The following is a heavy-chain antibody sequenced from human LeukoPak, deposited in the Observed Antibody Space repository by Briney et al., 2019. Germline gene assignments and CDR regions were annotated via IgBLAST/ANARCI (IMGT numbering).Heavy chain of an antibody. CDR2: IRNDGSNK. Sequence: PGGSLRLSCAASGFTFSSYGMHWVRQAPGKGLEWVAFIRNDGSNKYYADSVKGRFTISRDNSKNTLYLQMNSLRAEDTAVYYCAKAIWERSGDDAFDIWGQGTMVTVSS. J-gene: IGHJ3*02. V-gene: IGHV3-30*02. D-gene: IGHD1-26*01. CDR3: AKAIWERSGDDAFDI. CDR1: GFTFSSYG.